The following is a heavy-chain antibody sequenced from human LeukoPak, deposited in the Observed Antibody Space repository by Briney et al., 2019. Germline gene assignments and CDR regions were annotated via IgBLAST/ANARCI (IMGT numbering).Heavy chain of an antibody. J-gene: IGHJ4*02. CDR3: AKTAGPGTVDS. CDR2: INQDGSEK. Sequence: GGSLRLSCAASGFTFSNYWMSWVRQPPGKGLEWVANINQDGSEKYYVDSVEGRVTISRDNARNSLYLQMNSLRAEDTAVYYCAKTAGPGTVDSWGQGTLVTVSS. D-gene: IGHD6-13*01. V-gene: IGHV3-7*05. CDR1: GFTFSNYW.